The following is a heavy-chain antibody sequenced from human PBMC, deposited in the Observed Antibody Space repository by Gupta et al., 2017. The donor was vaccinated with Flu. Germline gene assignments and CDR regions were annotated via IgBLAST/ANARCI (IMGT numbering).Heavy chain of an antibody. CDR1: TNYG. J-gene: IGHJ4*02. D-gene: IGHD3-3*01. Sequence: TNYGIHWVRQAPGQGLQWMGWINTNTGNPTYAQGFTGHFVFSLDTSVSTAYLQISSLKAEDTAVYYCAREGDFWSGYYFDYWGQGTLVTVSS. CDR2: INTNTGNP. V-gene: IGHV7-4-1*02. CDR3: AREGDFWSGYYFDY.